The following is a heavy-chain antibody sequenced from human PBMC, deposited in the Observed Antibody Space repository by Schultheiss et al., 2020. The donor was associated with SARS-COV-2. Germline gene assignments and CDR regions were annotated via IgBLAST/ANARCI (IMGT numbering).Heavy chain of an antibody. CDR3: AKDQTTVTTYYYYGMDV. D-gene: IGHD4-17*01. CDR1: GYTFTSYD. J-gene: IGHJ6*02. V-gene: IGHV1-8*01. CDR2: MNPNSGNT. Sequence: ASVKVSCKASGYTFTSYDINWVRQATGQGLEWMGWMNPNSGNTGYAQKFQGRVTITRDTSASTAYMELSSLRSEDTAVYYCAKDQTTVTTYYYYGMDVWGQGTTVTVSS.